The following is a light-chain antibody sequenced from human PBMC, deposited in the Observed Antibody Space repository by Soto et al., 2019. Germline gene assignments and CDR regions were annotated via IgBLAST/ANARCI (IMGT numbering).Light chain of an antibody. CDR2: AAS. CDR1: QRVSSSY. J-gene: IGKJ1*01. CDR3: QRYAGSRT. V-gene: IGKV3-20*01. Sequence: IPFTQSPGTLSFSPGERATLSCRASQRVSSSYLAWYQQKPGXAPXXIFAAASSRATGLSDRFSGSGCRTEFPLTISRLEHEDSAVYYCQRYAGSRTFGQGTKVDIK.